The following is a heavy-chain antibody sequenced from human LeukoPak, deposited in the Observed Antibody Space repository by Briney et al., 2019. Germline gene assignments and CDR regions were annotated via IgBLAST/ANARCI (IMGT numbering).Heavy chain of an antibody. J-gene: IGHJ4*02. D-gene: IGHD5-12*01. CDR2: IFDTGNT. CDR3: ATDSGYYKWDY. Sequence: SETLSLTCTVSGGSISSYHWSWIRQPPGKGLEWIGYIFDTGNTNYNPSLKSRVTMSLDTSKNRFSLRLNSVTAADTALYYCATDSGYYKWDYWGQGTLVTVSS. CDR1: GGSISSYH. V-gene: IGHV4-59*12.